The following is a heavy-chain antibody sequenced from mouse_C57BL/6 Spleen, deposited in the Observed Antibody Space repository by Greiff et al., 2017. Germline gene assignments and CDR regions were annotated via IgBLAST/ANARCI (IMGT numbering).Heavy chain of an antibody. D-gene: IGHD1-1*01. CDR2: ISDGGSYT. V-gene: IGHV5-4*03. Sequence: EVKLVESGGGLVKPGGSLKLSCAASGFTFSSYAMSWVRQTPEKRLEWVATISDGGSYTYYPDNVKGRFTISRDNAKNNLYLQMSHLKSEDTAMYYCARAPDGSSYWYFDVWGTGTTVTVSS. CDR3: ARAPDGSSYWYFDV. CDR1: GFTFSSYA. J-gene: IGHJ1*03.